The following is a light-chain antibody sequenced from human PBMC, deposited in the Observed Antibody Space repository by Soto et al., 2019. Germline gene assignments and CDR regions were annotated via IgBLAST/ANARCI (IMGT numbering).Light chain of an antibody. CDR1: QCVSSN. V-gene: IGKV3-20*01. J-gene: IGKJ5*01. Sequence: EIVMTQSPATLSVSPGERATLSCRASQCVSSNLAWYQQKPGQAPRLLIYGASSRATGLPDRFSGSGSGTDFTLTISRLGPEDFAVFYCQQHGSSPDHLTFGQGTRLEIK. CDR3: QQHGSSPDHLT. CDR2: GAS.